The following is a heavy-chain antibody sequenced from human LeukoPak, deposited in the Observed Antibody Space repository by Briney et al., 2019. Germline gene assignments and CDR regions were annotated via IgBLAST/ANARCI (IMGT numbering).Heavy chain of an antibody. D-gene: IGHD5-18*01. J-gene: IGHJ4*02. CDR2: ISSSSGII. CDR1: GFTFNFYE. Sequence: VGSLRLSCAASGFTFNFYEMNWVRVATGKGLEWVSYISSSSGIIYYADSVKGRFTISRDNAKNSLHLQMSSLRAEDTARYYCARLHIRGYRYGFDFWGQGTLVTVSS. CDR3: ARLHIRGYRYGFDF. V-gene: IGHV3-48*03.